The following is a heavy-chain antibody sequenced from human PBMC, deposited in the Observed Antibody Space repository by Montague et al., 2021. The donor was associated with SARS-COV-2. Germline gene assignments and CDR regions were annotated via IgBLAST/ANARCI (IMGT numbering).Heavy chain of an antibody. Sequence: SDTLSLTCTVSGGSISSYYWSWIRHPPRKGLEWIGYIYYSGRNNYNPSLKSRVTISVDTSKNQFSLKLSSVTAADTAVYYCARVFPRWLQFDPYFDYWGQGTLVTVSS. V-gene: IGHV4-59*07. J-gene: IGHJ4*02. CDR1: GGSISSYY. CDR2: IYYSGRN. D-gene: IGHD5-24*01. CDR3: ARVFPRWLQFDPYFDY.